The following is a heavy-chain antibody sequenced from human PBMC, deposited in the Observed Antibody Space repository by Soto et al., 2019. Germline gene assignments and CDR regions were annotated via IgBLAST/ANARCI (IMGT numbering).Heavy chain of an antibody. Sequence: PGGSLRLFCAASGFTVSSNYMSWVRQAPGKGLEWVSVIYSGGSTYYADSVKGRLTISSDNSKNTLYLQMNSLRAEDTAVYYCARVSFYYDSSGYNWFDPWGQGTLVTVSS. CDR2: IYSGGST. CDR3: ARVSFYYDSSGYNWFDP. J-gene: IGHJ5*02. V-gene: IGHV3-53*01. CDR1: GFTVSSNY. D-gene: IGHD3-22*01.